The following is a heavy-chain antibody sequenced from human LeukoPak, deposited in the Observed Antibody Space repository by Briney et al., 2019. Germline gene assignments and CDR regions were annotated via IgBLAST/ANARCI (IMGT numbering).Heavy chain of an antibody. CDR3: ARHGYYYYMDV. CDR1: GGSFSSYY. CDR2: IYYSGST. V-gene: IGHV4-39*01. Sequence: PSETLSLTCAVYGGSFSSYYWGWIRQPPGKGLEWIGSIYYSGSTYYNPSLKSRVTISVDTSKNQFSLKLSSVTAADTAVYYCARHGYYYYMDVWGKGTTVTISS. J-gene: IGHJ6*03.